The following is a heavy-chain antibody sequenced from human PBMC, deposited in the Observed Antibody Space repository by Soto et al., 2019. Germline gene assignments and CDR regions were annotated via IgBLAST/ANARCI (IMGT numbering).Heavy chain of an antibody. Sequence: GESLKISCKGSGYRFTSYWIGWVRQMPGKDLEWMGIIYPGDSDTRYSPTFQGQVTISADKSISTAYLQWSSLKASDTAMYYCILVDYGDLSFDYWGQGTLVTVSS. J-gene: IGHJ4*02. V-gene: IGHV5-51*01. CDR1: GYRFTSYW. D-gene: IGHD4-17*01. CDR2: IYPGDSDT. CDR3: ILVDYGDLSFDY.